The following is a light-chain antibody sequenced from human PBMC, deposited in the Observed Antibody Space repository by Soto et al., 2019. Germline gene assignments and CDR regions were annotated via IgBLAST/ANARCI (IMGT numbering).Light chain of an antibody. CDR3: QSYDSSLSGYV. Sequence: QSALTQPPSVSGAPGQRVTISCTRSSSNVGAGYDVSWYQQLPGTAPKFLIYGNTDRPSGVPDRFSGSKSGTSASLAITGLQAEDEADYYCQSYDSSLSGYVFGTGTKLTVL. J-gene: IGLJ1*01. CDR2: GNT. CDR1: SSNVGAGYD. V-gene: IGLV1-40*01.